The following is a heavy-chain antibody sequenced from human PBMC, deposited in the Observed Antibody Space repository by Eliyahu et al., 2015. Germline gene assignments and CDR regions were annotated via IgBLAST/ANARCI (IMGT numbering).Heavy chain of an antibody. J-gene: IGHJ4*01. CDR3: ARVDYYAPRDY. Sequence: EVQLVESGGGLIQPGGSLXLSCAVSGFPVSNNYMSWVRQAPGKGLEWVSVIYSGGRTYYADSVKGRFTISRDSSKNTVYLQMNSLRAEDTAVYYCARVDYYAPRDYWGHGTLVTVSS. V-gene: IGHV3-53*01. CDR1: GFPVSNNY. D-gene: IGHD3-10*01. CDR2: IYSGGRT.